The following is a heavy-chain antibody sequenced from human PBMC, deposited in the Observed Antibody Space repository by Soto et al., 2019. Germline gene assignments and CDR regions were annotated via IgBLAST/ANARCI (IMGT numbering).Heavy chain of an antibody. J-gene: IGHJ5*02. Sequence: QVQLQQWGAGLLKPSETLSLTCAVYGGSFSGYYWSWIRQPPGKGLEWIGEINHSGSTNYNPSLKSRVTISVDTSKNQFSLKLSSVTAADTAVSYCARERVLWFGEFGWWFDPWGQGTLVTVSS. CDR3: ARERVLWFGEFGWWFDP. CDR2: INHSGST. V-gene: IGHV4-34*01. D-gene: IGHD3-10*01. CDR1: GGSFSGYY.